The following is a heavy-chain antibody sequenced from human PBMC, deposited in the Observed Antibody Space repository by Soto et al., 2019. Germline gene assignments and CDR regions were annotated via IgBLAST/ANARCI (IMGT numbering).Heavy chain of an antibody. V-gene: IGHV1-8*01. CDR1: GYTFTSYD. J-gene: IGHJ6*02. CDR2: MNPNSGNT. CDR3: ARHGVLNYDFWSGYLGPNYYYYGMDV. D-gene: IGHD3-3*01. Sequence: ASVKVSCKASGYTFTSYDINWVRQATGQGLEWMGWMNPNSGNTGYAQKFQGRVTMTRNTSISTAYMELSSLRSEDTAVYYCARHGVLNYDFWSGYLGPNYYYYGMDVWSQATMVTVSS.